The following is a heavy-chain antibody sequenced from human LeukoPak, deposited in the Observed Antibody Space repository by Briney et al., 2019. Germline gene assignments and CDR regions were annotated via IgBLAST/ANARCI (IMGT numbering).Heavy chain of an antibody. CDR2: ISGSGVGT. CDR3: ARDETPTNGYDSYDF. V-gene: IGHV3-23*01. D-gene: IGHD5-12*01. Sequence: GGSLRLSCEASGFTFSDYAMSWVRQAPGKGLEWVSAISGSGVGTYYADSVMGRFTISRDNAKNSLYLQMNSLRAEDTAVYYCARDETPTNGYDSYDFWGQGTLVTVST. CDR1: GFTFSDYA. J-gene: IGHJ4*02.